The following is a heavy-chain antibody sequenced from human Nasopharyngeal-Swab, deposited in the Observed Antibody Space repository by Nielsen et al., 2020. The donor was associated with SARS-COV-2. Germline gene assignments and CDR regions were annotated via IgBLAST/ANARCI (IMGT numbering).Heavy chain of an antibody. CDR3: ARETVAGTRPDY. CDR1: GFNFSSYC. V-gene: IGHV3-30*03. CDR2: ITYDGSNK. D-gene: IGHD6-19*01. J-gene: IGHJ4*02. Sequence: GESLKISCAASGFNFSSYCMHWVRQAPGKGLEWVAVITYDGSNKYYADSVKGLFTISIVNSKNTLYLQMKSLRAEDTAVYYCARETVAGTRPDYWGQGTLVTVSS.